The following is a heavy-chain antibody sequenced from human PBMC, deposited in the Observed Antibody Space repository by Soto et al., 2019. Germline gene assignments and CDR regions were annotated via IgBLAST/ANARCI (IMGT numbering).Heavy chain of an antibody. J-gene: IGHJ6*02. CDR3: ARIRGYCSGGSCYFYYFAMDV. D-gene: IGHD2-15*01. CDR1: GFSLIDADLG. Sequence: SGPTLVNPTETLTLTCTVSGFSLIDADLGVAWIRQPPGKALEWLAHILSNDEEVFSSSLRTRLTISKDTSRSQVVLTMSNMEPVDTATYYCARIRGYCSGGSCYFYYFAMDVWGQGTTVTVSS. V-gene: IGHV2-26*01. CDR2: ILSNDEE.